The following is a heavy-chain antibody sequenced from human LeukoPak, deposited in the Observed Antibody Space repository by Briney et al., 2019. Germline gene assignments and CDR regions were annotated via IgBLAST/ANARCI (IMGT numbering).Heavy chain of an antibody. V-gene: IGHV3-48*01. D-gene: IGHD4-17*01. J-gene: IGHJ4*02. CDR3: ARDTVTMDY. CDR2: ISSSSSTI. Sequence: GGSLRLSCAASGFTFSSYSMNWVRQAPGQGLEWVSYISSSSSTIYYADSVKGRFTISRDNAKNSLYLQMNSLRAEDTAVYYCARDTVTMDYWGQGTLVTVSS. CDR1: GFTFSSYS.